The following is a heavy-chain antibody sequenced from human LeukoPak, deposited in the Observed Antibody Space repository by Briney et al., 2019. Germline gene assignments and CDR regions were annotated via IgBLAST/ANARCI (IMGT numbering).Heavy chain of an antibody. Sequence: SETLSLTCAVYGGSFSGYYWSWIRQPPGKGLEWIGYIYYSGSTYYNPSLKSRVTISVDTSKSQFSLKLSSVTAADTAVYYCARGPTWYYGMDVWGQGTTVTVSS. V-gene: IGHV4-30-4*01. J-gene: IGHJ6*02. CDR2: IYYSGST. CDR3: ARGPTWYYGMDV. D-gene: IGHD2/OR15-2a*01. CDR1: GGSFSGYY.